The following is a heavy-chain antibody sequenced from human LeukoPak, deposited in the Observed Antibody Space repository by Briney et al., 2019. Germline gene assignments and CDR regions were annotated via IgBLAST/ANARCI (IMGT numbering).Heavy chain of an antibody. D-gene: IGHD1-20*01. CDR2: IWYDGSNK. CDR1: GFTFSSYG. Sequence: GRSLRLSCAASGFTFSSYGMHWVRQAPGKGLEWVAVIWYDGSNKYYADSVKGRFTISRDNSKNTLYLQMNSLRAEDTAVYYCARDHSSITSYYYYGMDVWGQGTTVTVSS. CDR3: ARDHSSITSYYYYGMDV. J-gene: IGHJ6*02. V-gene: IGHV3-33*01.